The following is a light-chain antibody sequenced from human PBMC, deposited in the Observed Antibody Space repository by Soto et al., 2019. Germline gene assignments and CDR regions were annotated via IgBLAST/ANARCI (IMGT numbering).Light chain of an antibody. Sequence: DIQMTQSPSSLSASVGDRVNITCRASQSISGWLAWYQEKPGKAPKLLIYDASSLESGVPSRFSGSGSGTEFTLTISSLHPDDFATYYCQQYNTYSYTFGQGTKLEIK. CDR1: QSISGW. CDR2: DAS. CDR3: QQYNTYSYT. J-gene: IGKJ2*01. V-gene: IGKV1-5*01.